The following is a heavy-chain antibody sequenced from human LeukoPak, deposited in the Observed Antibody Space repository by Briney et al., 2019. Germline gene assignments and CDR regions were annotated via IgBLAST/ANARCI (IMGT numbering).Heavy chain of an antibody. J-gene: IGHJ4*02. CDR2: IYYSGST. V-gene: IGHV4-31*03. D-gene: IGHD2-15*01. CDR1: GGSISSGGYY. Sequence: PSETLSLTCTVSGGSISSGGYYWSWVRQHPGKGLEWIGYIYYSGSTYYNPSLKSRVTISVDTSKNQFSLKLSSVTAADMAVYYCARVISCSGGSCFDGMVDYWGQGTLVTVSS. CDR3: ARVISCSGGSCFDGMVDY.